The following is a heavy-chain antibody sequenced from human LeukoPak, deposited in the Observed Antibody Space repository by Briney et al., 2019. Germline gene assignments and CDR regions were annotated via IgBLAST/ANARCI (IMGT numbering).Heavy chain of an antibody. CDR3: ARRDYYDSSGYRVSGAFDI. J-gene: IGHJ3*02. CDR1: GFSFSDYY. V-gene: IGHV3-11*01. D-gene: IGHD3-22*01. CDR2: ISSSGSTI. Sequence: GGSLRLSCAASGFSFSDYYMSWIRHAPGKGLEWVSYISSSGSTIYYADSVKGRFTISRDNAKNSLYLQMNSLRAEDTAVYYCARRDYYDSSGYRVSGAFDIWGQGTMVTVSS.